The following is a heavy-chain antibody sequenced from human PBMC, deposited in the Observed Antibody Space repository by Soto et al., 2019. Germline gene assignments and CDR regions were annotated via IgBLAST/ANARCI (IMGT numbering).Heavy chain of an antibody. Sequence: GGSLRLSCAASGFNFSPSTMHWVRQAPGKGLEWVSSISGAGLITYYADSMRGRFTISRDNTRNTLYLQIDSLRAEDSGDYYCAKAQDDYFDSGTYNWFVLWGHGTLVTVAS. D-gene: IGHD3-22*01. CDR2: ISGAGLIT. J-gene: IGHJ5*02. CDR3: AKAQDDYFDSGTYNWFVL. CDR1: GFNFSPST. V-gene: IGHV3-NL1*01.